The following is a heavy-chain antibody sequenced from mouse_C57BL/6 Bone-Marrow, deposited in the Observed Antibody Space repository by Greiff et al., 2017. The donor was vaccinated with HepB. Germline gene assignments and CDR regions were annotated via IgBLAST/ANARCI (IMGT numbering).Heavy chain of an antibody. D-gene: IGHD1-1*01. CDR3: TTYYYGSSPDC. CDR1: GFNIKDDY. J-gene: IGHJ2*01. CDR2: IDPENGDT. V-gene: IGHV14-4*01. Sequence: VQLKQSGAELVRPGASVKLSCTASGFNIKDDYMHWVKQRPEQGLEWIGWIDPENGDTEYASKFQGKATITADTSSNTAYLQLSSLTSEDTAVYYCTTYYYGSSPDCWGQGTTLTVSS.